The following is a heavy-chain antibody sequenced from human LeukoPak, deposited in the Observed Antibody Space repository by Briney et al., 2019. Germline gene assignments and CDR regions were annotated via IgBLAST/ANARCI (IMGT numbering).Heavy chain of an antibody. J-gene: IGHJ6*03. Sequence: SETLSLTCVVYGGSFSGYYWSWIRQPPGKGLEWIGEIDHSGTTNYNPSLKSRVTMSVDTSKNQFSLMVSSVTAADTAVYYCATGRNGVVPAPILGVGPWYNYHYMDVWGKGTTVTVSS. V-gene: IGHV4-34*01. CDR3: ATGRNGVVPAPILGVGPWYNYHYMDV. CDR1: GGSFSGYY. CDR2: IDHSGTT. D-gene: IGHD2-2*02.